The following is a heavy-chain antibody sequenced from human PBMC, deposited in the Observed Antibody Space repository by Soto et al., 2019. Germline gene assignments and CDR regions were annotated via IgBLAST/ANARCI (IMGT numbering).Heavy chain of an antibody. CDR1: GGTFSSYA. D-gene: IGHD3-3*01. Sequence: GASVKVSCKASGGTFSSYAISWVRQAPGQGLEWMGGIIPIFGTANYAQKFQGRVTITADESTSTAYMELSSLRSEDTAVYYCARSFWSDGPYWYFDLWGRGTLVTVSS. CDR2: IIPIFGTA. J-gene: IGHJ2*01. CDR3: ARSFWSDGPYWYFDL. V-gene: IGHV1-69*13.